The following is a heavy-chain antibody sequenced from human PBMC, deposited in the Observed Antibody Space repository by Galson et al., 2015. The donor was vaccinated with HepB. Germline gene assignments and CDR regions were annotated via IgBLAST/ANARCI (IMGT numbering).Heavy chain of an antibody. CDR1: GGSFSGYY. CDR2: INHSGST. CDR3: ARVYCSSISCHSWFDP. Sequence: TLSLTCAVYGGSFSGYYWSWIRQPPGKGLEWIGEINHSGSTNYNPSLKSRVTISVDTSKNQFSLKLSSVTAADTAIYYCARVYCSSISCHSWFDPWGQGTLVTVSS. J-gene: IGHJ5*02. D-gene: IGHD2-2*01. V-gene: IGHV4-34*01.